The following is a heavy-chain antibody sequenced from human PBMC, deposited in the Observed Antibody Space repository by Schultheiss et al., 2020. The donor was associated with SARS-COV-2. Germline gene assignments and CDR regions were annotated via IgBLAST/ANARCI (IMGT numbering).Heavy chain of an antibody. CDR2: IYYGGST. J-gene: IGHJ4*01. Sequence: LRLSCTVSGGSISSGGYYWSWIRQHPGKGLEWIGYIYYGGSTFYNPSLKSRVTMSVDTSKNQFSLMLSSVTAADTAVYYCARTMGYCSTTSCPYFDYGGHGALVTVSS. V-gene: IGHV4-31*03. D-gene: IGHD2-2*01. CDR1: GGSISSGGYY. CDR3: ARTMGYCSTTSCPYFDY.